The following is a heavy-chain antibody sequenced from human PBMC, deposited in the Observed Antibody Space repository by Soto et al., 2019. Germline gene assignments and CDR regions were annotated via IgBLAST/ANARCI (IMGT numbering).Heavy chain of an antibody. CDR1: GGSISSYY. CDR3: ARSFWSRYYLGGFDP. Sequence: SETLSVTCTVSGGSISSYYWSWIRQPPGKGLEWIGYIYHSGSTYYNPSLKSRVTISVDRSKNQFSLKLSSVTAADTAVYYCARSFWSRYYLGGFDPWGQGTLVTVSS. D-gene: IGHD3-3*01. CDR2: IYHSGST. V-gene: IGHV4-59*12. J-gene: IGHJ5*02.